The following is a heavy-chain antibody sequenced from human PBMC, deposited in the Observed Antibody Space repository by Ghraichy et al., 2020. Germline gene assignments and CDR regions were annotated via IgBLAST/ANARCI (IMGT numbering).Heavy chain of an antibody. V-gene: IGHV4-59*01. D-gene: IGHD3-3*01. J-gene: IGHJ5*02. CDR1: GGSISSYY. CDR3: ARSGPDDFWSGYYTPSWFDP. CDR2: IYYSGST. Sequence: SETLSLTCTVSGGSISSYYWSWIRQPPGKGLEWIGYIYYSGSTNYNPSLKSRVTISVDTSKNQFSLKLSSVTAADTAVYYCARSGPDDFWSGYYTPSWFDPWGQGTLVTVSS.